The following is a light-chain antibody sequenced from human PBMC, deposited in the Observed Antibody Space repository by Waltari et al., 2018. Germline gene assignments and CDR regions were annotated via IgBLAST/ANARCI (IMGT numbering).Light chain of an antibody. CDR3: QKYVNLPAT. V-gene: IGKV3-20*01. CDR2: DAS. CDR1: QSVGRY. J-gene: IGKJ1*01. Sequence: SCRASQSVGRYLAWYQQKPGQAPRLLIYDASTRVTGIPDRFSGSGSGTDFSLTISRLESEDFAVYYCQKYVNLPATFGQGTKVEIK.